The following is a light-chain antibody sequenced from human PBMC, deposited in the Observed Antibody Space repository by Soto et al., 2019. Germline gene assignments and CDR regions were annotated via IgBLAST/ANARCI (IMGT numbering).Light chain of an antibody. V-gene: IGKV1-5*03. CDR3: QQYNSYS. CDR1: QSISTW. J-gene: IGKJ1*01. Sequence: DIQMTQSPSTLPASVGDRVTTTCRANQSISTWLAWYQQKPGKAPNLLIYKASRLETGVPSRFSGSGSGTEFTLTISSLQPDDFATYYCQQYNSYSFGQGTKVDIK. CDR2: KAS.